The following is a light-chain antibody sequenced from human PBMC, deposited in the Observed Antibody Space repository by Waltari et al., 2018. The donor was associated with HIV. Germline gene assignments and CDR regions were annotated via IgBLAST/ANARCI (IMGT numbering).Light chain of an antibody. V-gene: IGKV1-5*03. CDR1: QSITNH. CDR2: KAS. Sequence: IQMTQSPSTLSASVGDRVTITCRASQSITNHLAWYQQKSGKAPKLLIYKASSLERGVPSRFSGSGTGTEFSLTINSLQPADLAVYFCQQFQTFRTFGQGTKVE. J-gene: IGKJ1*01. CDR3: QQFQTFRT.